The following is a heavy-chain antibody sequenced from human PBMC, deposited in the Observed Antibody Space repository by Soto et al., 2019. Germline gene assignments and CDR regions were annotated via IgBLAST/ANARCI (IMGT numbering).Heavy chain of an antibody. CDR3: ARDPGSSALRAYYYYGMDV. V-gene: IGHV4-59*01. J-gene: IGHJ6*02. Sequence: HSCTLYISCTVSGGSMSSSYWSWIRQPPGKGLEWIGYIYYSGSTNYNPSLKSRVTISVDTSKNQFSLKLSSVTAADTAVYYCARDPGSSALRAYYYYGMDVWGQGTTVTVPS. D-gene: IGHD1-26*01. CDR2: IYYSGST. CDR1: GGSMSSSY.